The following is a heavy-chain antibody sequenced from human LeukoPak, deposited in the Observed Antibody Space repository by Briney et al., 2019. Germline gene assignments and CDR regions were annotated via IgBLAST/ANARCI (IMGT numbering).Heavy chain of an antibody. CDR1: GDSISSSNYY. D-gene: IGHD1-7*01. CDR2: IYYSGST. CDR3: ARVPASTYNWNYNFGVYYFDY. J-gene: IGHJ4*02. Sequence: PSETLSLTCTVSGDSISSSNYYWGWIRQPPGKGLQYIGSIYYSGSTYYNPSLRSRVTTSVDTSKNQFSLKLSSVTAADTAVYYCARVPASTYNWNYNFGVYYFDYWGQGTLGTVSS. V-gene: IGHV4-39*01.